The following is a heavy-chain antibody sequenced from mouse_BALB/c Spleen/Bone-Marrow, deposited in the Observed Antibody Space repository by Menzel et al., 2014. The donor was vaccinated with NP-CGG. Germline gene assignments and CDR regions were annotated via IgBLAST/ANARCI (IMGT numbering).Heavy chain of an antibody. V-gene: IGHV3-6*02. Sequence: EVQLQQSGPGLVKPSQSLSLTCSVTGYSITSGYYWNWIRQFPGNKLERMGYISYDGSNNYNPSLKNRISITRDTSKNQFFLKLNSVTTEDTATYYCARGVLAFAYWGQGTLVTVSA. CDR1: GYSITSGYY. CDR3: ARGVLAFAY. J-gene: IGHJ3*01. CDR2: ISYDGSN. D-gene: IGHD2-14*01.